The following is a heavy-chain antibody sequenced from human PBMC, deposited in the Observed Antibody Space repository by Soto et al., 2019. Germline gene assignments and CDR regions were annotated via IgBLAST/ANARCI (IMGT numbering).Heavy chain of an antibody. CDR3: ARGHSSMITNNFDY. J-gene: IGHJ4*02. Sequence: PSETLSLTCTVSGGSISSGGYYWSWIRQHPGKGLEWIGYIYYSGSTYYNPSLKSRVTISVDTSKNQFSLKLSSVTAADTAVYYCARGHSSMITNNFDYWGQGTLVTVSS. CDR1: GGSISSGGYY. D-gene: IGHD3-16*01. CDR2: IYYSGST. V-gene: IGHV4-31*03.